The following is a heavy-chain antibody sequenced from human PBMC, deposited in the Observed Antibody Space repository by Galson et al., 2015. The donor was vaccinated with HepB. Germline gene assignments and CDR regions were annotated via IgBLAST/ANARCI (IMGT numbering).Heavy chain of an antibody. CDR2: IIPILGIA. Sequence: SVKVSCKASGGTFSSYTISWVRQAPGQGLEWMGRIIPILGIANYAQKFQGRVTITADKSTSTAYMELSSLRSEDTAVYYCARDRGYCSSTSCLELDYWGQGTLVTVSS. D-gene: IGHD2-2*01. J-gene: IGHJ4*02. V-gene: IGHV1-69*04. CDR1: GGTFSSYT. CDR3: ARDRGYCSSTSCLELDY.